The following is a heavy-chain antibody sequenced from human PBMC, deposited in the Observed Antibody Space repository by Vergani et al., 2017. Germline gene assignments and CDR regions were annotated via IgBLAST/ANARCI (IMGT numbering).Heavy chain of an antibody. D-gene: IGHD2-2*01. J-gene: IGHJ6*02. CDR3: ARDLPRYCSSTSCYGNGMDV. CDR2: INPNSGGT. Sequence: QVQLVQSGAEVKKPGASVKVSCKASGYTFTGYSMHWVRQAPGQGLEWMGWINPNSGGTNYAQTFQGRVTMTRDTSSNTAYMELSRLRSDDTAVYYCARDLPRYCSSTSCYGNGMDVWGQGTMVTVSS. CDR1: GYTFTGYS. V-gene: IGHV1-2*02.